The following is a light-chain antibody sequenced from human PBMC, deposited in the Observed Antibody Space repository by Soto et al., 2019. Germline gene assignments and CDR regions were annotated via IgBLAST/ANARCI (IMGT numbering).Light chain of an antibody. CDR3: SSYAGSPVV. V-gene: IGLV2-8*01. Sequence: QSALTQPPSASGSPGQSVTISCTGTSSDVGGYNYVSWYQQHPGKAPKLMIYEVSKRPSGVPDRFSGSKSGNTASLTVSGLQDEDEADYYCSSYAGSPVVFGGGTKLTVL. CDR2: EVS. CDR1: SSDVGGYNY. J-gene: IGLJ2*01.